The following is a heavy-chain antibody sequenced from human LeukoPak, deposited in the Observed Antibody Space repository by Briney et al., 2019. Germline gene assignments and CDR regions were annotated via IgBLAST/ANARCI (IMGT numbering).Heavy chain of an antibody. CDR3: ARRSSWSILDY. CDR1: GGSISSSSYY. D-gene: IGHD6-13*01. V-gene: IGHV4-39*01. J-gene: IGHJ4*02. CDR2: IYYSGST. Sequence: SETLSLTCTVSGGSISSSSYYWGWIRQPPGKGLEWIGSIYYSGSTYYNPSLKSRVTISVDTSKNQFSLKLSSVTAADTAVYYCARRSSWSILDYWGQGTLVTVSS.